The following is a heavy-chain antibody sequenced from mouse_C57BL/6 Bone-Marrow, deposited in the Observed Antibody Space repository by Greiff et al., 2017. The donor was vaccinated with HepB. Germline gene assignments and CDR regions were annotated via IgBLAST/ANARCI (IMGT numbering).Heavy chain of an antibody. CDR2: IYPGDGDT. V-gene: IGHV1-82*01. D-gene: IGHD1-1*02. CDR3: ARKGEWSYYFDY. CDR1: GYAFSSSW. J-gene: IGHJ2*01. Sequence: QVQLKESGPEPVKPGASVKISCKASGYAFSSSWMNWVKQRPGKGLEWIGRIYPGDGDTNYNGKFKGKATLTADKSSSTAYMQLSSLTSEDSAVYFCARKGEWSYYFDYWGQGTTLTVSS.